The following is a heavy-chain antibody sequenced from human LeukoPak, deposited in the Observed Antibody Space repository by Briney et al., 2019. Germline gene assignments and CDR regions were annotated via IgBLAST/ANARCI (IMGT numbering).Heavy chain of an antibody. CDR2: IYTSGST. V-gene: IGHV4-4*07. Sequence: SETLSLTCTVCGGSISSYYWSWIRQPAGKGLEWIGRIYTSGSTNYNPSLKSRVTMSVDTSKNQFSLKLSSVTAADTAVYYCAGVSGGCSSTSCYLYYFDYWGQGTLVTVSS. J-gene: IGHJ4*02. CDR3: AGVSGGCSSTSCYLYYFDY. CDR1: GGSISSYY. D-gene: IGHD2-2*01.